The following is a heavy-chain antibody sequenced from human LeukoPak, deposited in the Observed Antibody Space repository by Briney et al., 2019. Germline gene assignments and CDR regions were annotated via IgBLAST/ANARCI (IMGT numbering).Heavy chain of an antibody. J-gene: IGHJ4*02. V-gene: IGHV3-66*01. CDR1: GFTVSSNY. D-gene: IGHD3-10*01. CDR2: IYSGGST. CDR3: ARAIEPYGSGAYYFDY. Sequence: PGGSLRLSCAASGFTVSSNYMSWVRQAPGKGLEWVSVIYSGGSTYYADSVKGRFTISRDNSKNTLYLQMNSLRAEDTAVYYCARAIEPYGSGAYYFDYWGQGTLVTVSS.